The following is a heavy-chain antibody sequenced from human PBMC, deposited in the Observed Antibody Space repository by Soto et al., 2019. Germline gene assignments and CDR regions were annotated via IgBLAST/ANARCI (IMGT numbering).Heavy chain of an antibody. Sequence: ASPEEPCKASRYTFTNHKTHWSRQAPKRGLEWMGIINPSGGGTKYAQQFQGRVTLTRDTSTSTVYMELSSLRSEDTALYFCARDLSSGVVPTTPGPYYGMDVWGQGTPVTVSS. J-gene: IGHJ6*02. CDR1: RYTFTNHK. CDR2: INPSGGGT. D-gene: IGHD2-2*01. CDR3: ARDLSSGVVPTTPGPYYGMDV. V-gene: IGHV1-46*01.